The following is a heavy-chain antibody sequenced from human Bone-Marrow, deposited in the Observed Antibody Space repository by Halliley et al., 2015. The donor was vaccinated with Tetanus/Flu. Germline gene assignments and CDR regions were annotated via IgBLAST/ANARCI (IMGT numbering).Heavy chain of an antibody. D-gene: IGHD3-9*01. CDR1: GYSFSNHW. J-gene: IGHJ4*02. CDR3: LRRRGGAWFFDF. V-gene: IGHV5-51*03. Sequence: QLVQSGAEVRKSGESLKISCKGSGYSFSNHWIAWVRQRPGRGLEWMGIIYPGDSDPSYSPSFEGQVTMSADKSANPAYLHWNARKASVSAVYYCLRRRGGAWFFDFWGQGTLVTVSS. CDR2: IYPGDSDP.